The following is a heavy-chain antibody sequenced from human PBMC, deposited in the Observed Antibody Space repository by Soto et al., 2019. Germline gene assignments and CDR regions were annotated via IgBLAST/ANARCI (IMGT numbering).Heavy chain of an antibody. CDR2: ISSSSSYI. V-gene: IGHV3-21*01. Sequence: GGSLRLSCAASGFSFNTYSMNWVRQAPGKGLEWVSSISSSSSYINYANSVKGRFTISRDNAKNSLYLQMNGLRAEDTAVYYCASLSRFALDYWGQGTLVTVSS. CDR1: GFSFNTYS. D-gene: IGHD3-10*01. CDR3: ASLSRFALDY. J-gene: IGHJ4*02.